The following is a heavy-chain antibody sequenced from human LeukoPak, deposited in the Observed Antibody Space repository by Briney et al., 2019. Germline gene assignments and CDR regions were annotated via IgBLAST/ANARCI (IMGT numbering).Heavy chain of an antibody. J-gene: IGHJ4*02. CDR2: IRPDGRET. CDR3: AKVGYSPVFDY. Sequence: GGSLRLSCAASGFTFTNHWMHWVRQAPGKGLVWVSRIRPDGRETNHADSVKGRFTISRDNSKNTLYLQMNSLRAEDTAVYYCAKVGYSPVFDYWGQGTLVTASS. CDR1: GFTFTNHW. V-gene: IGHV3-74*01. D-gene: IGHD5-24*01.